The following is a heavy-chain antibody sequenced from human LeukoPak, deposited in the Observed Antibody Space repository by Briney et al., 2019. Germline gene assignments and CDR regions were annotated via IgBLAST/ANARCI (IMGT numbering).Heavy chain of an antibody. J-gene: IGHJ3*02. CDR1: GVTFSSYG. CDR3: AKDSAVSGSYPDASDI. V-gene: IGHV3-30*02. Sequence: GGSLRLSCVASGVTFSSYGMHWARQAPGKGLEWVAFIRSDGSNEYYIDSVKGRFTLSRDNSKNTLYLQMNSLRAEDTAVYYCAKDSAVSGSYPDASDIWGQGTMVTVSS. CDR2: IRSDGSNE. D-gene: IGHD1-26*01.